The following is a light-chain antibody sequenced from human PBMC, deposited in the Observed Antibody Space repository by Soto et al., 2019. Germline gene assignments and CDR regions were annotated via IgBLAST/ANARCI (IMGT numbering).Light chain of an antibody. J-gene: IGKJ5*01. CDR1: QSVSSS. V-gene: IGKV3-20*01. Sequence: EILLTQSPATLSLSPAERATLACRASQSVSSSLAWYQKKPGQAPRLLIYGASSRATGIPDRFSGSGSGTDLTLTISRLETEDVAVYYCQQYGSSPPITVGQGTRLDI. CDR3: QQYGSSPPIT. CDR2: GAS.